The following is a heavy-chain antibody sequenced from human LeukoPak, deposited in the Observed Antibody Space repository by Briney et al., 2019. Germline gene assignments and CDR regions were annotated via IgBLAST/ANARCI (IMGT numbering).Heavy chain of an antibody. CDR3: AREGYYSGLDV. CDR2: LGGSISYI. Sequence: GGSLRLSCAASGFTFSIYSMKWVRQAPGKGLEWVSFLGGSISYISYADSVKGRFTISRDNAKNSLYLQMNSLRTEDTAVYYCAREGYYSGLDVWGQGTTVTVSS. V-gene: IGHV3-21*01. J-gene: IGHJ6*02. CDR1: GFTFSIYS.